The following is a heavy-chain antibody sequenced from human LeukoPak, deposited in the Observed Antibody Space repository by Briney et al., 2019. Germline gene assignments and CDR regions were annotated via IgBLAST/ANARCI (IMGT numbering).Heavy chain of an antibody. J-gene: IGHJ4*02. CDR2: ISSTSNYI. D-gene: IGHD4-17*01. Sequence: PGGSLRLSCAASGFTFSSYSMIWVRQAPGKGLEWVSSISSTSNYIYYADSVKGRFTISRDNAKNSLYLQMNSLRAEDTAVYYCARGRYGDLFDYWGQGTLVTVSS. CDR3: ARGRYGDLFDY. CDR1: GFTFSSYS. V-gene: IGHV3-21*01.